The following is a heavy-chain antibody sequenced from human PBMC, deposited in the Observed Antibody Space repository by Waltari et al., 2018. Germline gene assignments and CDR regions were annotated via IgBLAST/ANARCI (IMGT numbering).Heavy chain of an antibody. D-gene: IGHD6-13*01. CDR3: ARALHASSPGIAAN. Sequence: EVQLVESGGGLAQPGGSLRLSCAASGFTFSNYWMHWVRQAPGKGLVGVSRIDSDGSSTNAADSVKGRFTISRDNAKNTLYLQMNTLRAEDTAVYYCARALHASSPGIAANWGRGTLVTVSS. J-gene: IGHJ2*01. CDR2: IDSDGSST. V-gene: IGHV3-74*01. CDR1: GFTFSNYW.